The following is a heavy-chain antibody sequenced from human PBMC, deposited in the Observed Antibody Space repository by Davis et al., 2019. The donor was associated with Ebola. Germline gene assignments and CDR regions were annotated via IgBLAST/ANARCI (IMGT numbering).Heavy chain of an antibody. CDR2: ISSSSYI. J-gene: IGHJ6*02. CDR3: AREQKVVPVAIYYYYGLDV. V-gene: IGHV3-21*01. Sequence: GESLKISCAASGFTFSSYSMNWVRQAPGKGLEWVSSISSSSYIYYADSVKGRFTISRDNAKKTLYLQMNSLRAEDTAVYYCAREQKVVPVAIYYYYGLDVWGQGTTVTVSS. CDR1: GFTFSSYS. D-gene: IGHD2-2*01.